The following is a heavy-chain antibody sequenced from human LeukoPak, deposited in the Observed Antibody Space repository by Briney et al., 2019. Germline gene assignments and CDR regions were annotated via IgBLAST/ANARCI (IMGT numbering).Heavy chain of an antibody. CDR2: ISGYNGNT. CDR3: ARVLNYYDSSGSNYYYMDV. V-gene: IGHV1-18*01. J-gene: IGHJ6*03. Sequence: ASVKVSRKASGYTFNSYGISWVRQAPGQGLEWMGWISGYNGNTNYAQKLQGRVTMTTDTSTSTAYMELRSLRSDDSAVYYCARVLNYYDSSGSNYYYMDVWGKGTTVTVSS. CDR1: GYTFNSYG. D-gene: IGHD3-22*01.